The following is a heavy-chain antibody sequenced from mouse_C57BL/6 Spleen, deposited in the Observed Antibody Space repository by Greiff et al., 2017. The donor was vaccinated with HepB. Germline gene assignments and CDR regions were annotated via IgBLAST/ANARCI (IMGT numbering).Heavy chain of an antibody. J-gene: IGHJ3*01. CDR3: ARWGYGSSPWFAY. CDR1: GYTFTDYY. CDR2: INPNNGGT. V-gene: IGHV1-26*01. D-gene: IGHD1-1*01. Sequence: VQLQQSGPELVKPGASVKISCKASGYTFTDYYMNWVKQSHGKSLEWIGDINPNNGGTSYNQKFKGKATLTVDKSSSTAYMELRSLTSEDSAVYYCARWGYGSSPWFAYWGQGTLVTVSA.